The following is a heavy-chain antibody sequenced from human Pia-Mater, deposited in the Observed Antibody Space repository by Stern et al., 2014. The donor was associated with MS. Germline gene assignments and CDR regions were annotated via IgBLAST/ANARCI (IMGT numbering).Heavy chain of an antibody. CDR2: IIPIIGTA. J-gene: IGHJ6*02. CDR1: GGTFNVYA. V-gene: IGHV1-69*01. CDR3: ARDGRHTYNYGLDV. D-gene: IGHD1-14*01. Sequence: VQLVQSGAEVKKPGSSVKISCKASGGTFNVYAINWLRQAPGQGLEWMGGIIPIIGTANYAQKFQGRVTITADESTRTSSMQLSSLRSDDTAVYYCARDGRHTYNYGLDVCCQGTTVTVSS.